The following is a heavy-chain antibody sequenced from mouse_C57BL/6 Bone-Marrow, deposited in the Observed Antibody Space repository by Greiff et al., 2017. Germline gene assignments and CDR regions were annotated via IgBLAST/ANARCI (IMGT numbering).Heavy chain of an antibody. Sequence: QVQLKQSGAELVKPGASVKLSCKASGYTFTEYTIHWVKQRSGQGLEWIGWFYPGSGSIKYNEKFKDKATLTADKSSSTVYMELSRLTSEDSAVYFCARHKTSLYYYSSSYKYFDYWGQGTTLTVSS. CDR2: FYPGSGSI. D-gene: IGHD1-1*01. V-gene: IGHV1-62-2*01. CDR3: ARHKTSLYYYSSSYKYFDY. CDR1: GYTFTEYT. J-gene: IGHJ2*01.